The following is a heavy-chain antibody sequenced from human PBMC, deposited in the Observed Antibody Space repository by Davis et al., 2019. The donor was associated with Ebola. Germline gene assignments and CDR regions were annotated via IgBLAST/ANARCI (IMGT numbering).Heavy chain of an antibody. Sequence: SETLSLTCTVSGGPSSSHYWTWIRQPPGQGLEWLGYIGYSGSTYYNPSLKSRVTITEDTFKNQVYLQLTSLTAADTAVYYCARVNVDDFWRLTWFDPWGQGTLVTVSS. V-gene: IGHV4-59*11. CDR2: IGYSGST. CDR3: ARVNVDDFWRLTWFDP. D-gene: IGHD3-3*01. CDR1: GGPSSSHY. J-gene: IGHJ5*01.